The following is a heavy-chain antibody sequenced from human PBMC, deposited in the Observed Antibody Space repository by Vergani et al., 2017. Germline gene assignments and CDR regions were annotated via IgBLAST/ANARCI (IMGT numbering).Heavy chain of an antibody. D-gene: IGHD3-9*01. CDR1: GGSISSGDHC. CDR2: IYYSGST. CDR3: ARQTDYDILTGYVPVDY. J-gene: IGHJ4*02. Sequence: QVQLQESGPGVVKPSQTLSLTCAVSGGSISSGDHCWTWIRQPPGKGLEWIGSIYYSGSTYYNPSLKSRVTISVDTSKNQFSLKLSSVTAADTAVYYCARQTDYDILTGYVPVDYWGQGTLVTVSS. V-gene: IGHV4-30-2*03.